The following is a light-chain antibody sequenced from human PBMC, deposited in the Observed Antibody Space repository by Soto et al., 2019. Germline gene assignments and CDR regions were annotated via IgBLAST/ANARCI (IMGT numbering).Light chain of an antibody. Sequence: DIQLTQSPSTLSASVGDRVTITCRASQSISSWLAWYQQKPGKAPKLLVYKASSLESGVPSRFSGSGSGTEFTLTVSTLQPDDFATYYCHQYEAYPLTFGGGTEVEI. V-gene: IGKV1-5*03. J-gene: IGKJ4*01. CDR1: QSISSW. CDR3: HQYEAYPLT. CDR2: KAS.